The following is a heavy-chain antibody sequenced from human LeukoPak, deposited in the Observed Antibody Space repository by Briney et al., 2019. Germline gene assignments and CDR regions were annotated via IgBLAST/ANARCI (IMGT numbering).Heavy chain of an antibody. CDR1: GFSFGSYE. D-gene: IGHD3-10*01. Sequence: GGSLRLSCAASGFSFGSYEMNWVRQAPGKGLEWVAYIDRSARTIYYADSVKGRVTISRDNSKNTLYLQMNSLRVEDTALYYCAKSPSFYSDAFDIWGQGRMVTVSS. J-gene: IGHJ3*02. V-gene: IGHV3-48*03. CDR2: IDRSARTI. CDR3: AKSPSFYSDAFDI.